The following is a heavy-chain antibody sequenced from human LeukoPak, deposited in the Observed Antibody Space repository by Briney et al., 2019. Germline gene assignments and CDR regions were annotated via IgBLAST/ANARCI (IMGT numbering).Heavy chain of an antibody. CDR3: ARWWRGTAGTVDY. V-gene: IGHV5-51*01. CDR2: IYPGDSDT. D-gene: IGHD6-19*01. J-gene: IGHJ4*02. Sequence: GESLKISCKGSGYSFISCWIGWVRQMPGKGLEWMGIIYPGDSDTRHSPSFQGQVTISADKSINTAYLQWSSLKASDTAMYYCARWWRGTAGTVDYWGQGTLVTVSS. CDR1: GYSFISCW.